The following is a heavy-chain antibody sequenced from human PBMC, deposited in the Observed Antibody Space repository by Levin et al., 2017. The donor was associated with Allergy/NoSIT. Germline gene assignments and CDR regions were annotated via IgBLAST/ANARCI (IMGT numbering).Heavy chain of an antibody. CDR3: VRDTAYSFDI. Sequence: RTGGSLRLSCTASGFPFGSYSISWVRQVPGKGLEWISYIGKTSGFIFYADSVKGRFTISRDNAENSWSLQMNSLRVEDTAVYYCVRDTAYSFDIWGQGTMVTVSS. CDR2: IGKTSGFI. D-gene: IGHD1-26*01. V-gene: IGHV3-48*01. CDR1: GFPFGSYS. J-gene: IGHJ3*02.